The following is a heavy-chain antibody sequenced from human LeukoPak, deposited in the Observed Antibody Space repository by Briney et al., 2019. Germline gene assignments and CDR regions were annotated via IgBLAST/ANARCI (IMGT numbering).Heavy chain of an antibody. CDR1: GDSISSGHY. V-gene: IGHV4-38-2*02. CDR2: IHHSGST. CDR3: AGGTDYYDSSGWLDP. J-gene: IGHJ5*02. D-gene: IGHD3-22*01. Sequence: SETLSFTCTVSGDSISSGHYWDWIRQPPGRGLEWIGCIHHSGSTWYNPSLKSRVTISLDTSQTQISLRVTSMTAADTAVYYCAGGTDYYDSSGWLDPWGQGTLVTVSS.